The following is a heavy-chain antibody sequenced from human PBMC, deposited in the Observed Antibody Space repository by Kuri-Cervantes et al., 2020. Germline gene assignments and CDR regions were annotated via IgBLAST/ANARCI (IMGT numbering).Heavy chain of an antibody. Sequence: ASVKVSCKASGYTFTSYGISWMRQAPGQGLEWMGWISAYNGNTNYAQNVQGRVIMTTDTSTSTVYMELRSLRSDDTAVYYCARGRFLEWLPNYWGQGTLVTVSS. J-gene: IGHJ4*02. CDR2: ISAYNGNT. V-gene: IGHV1-18*01. D-gene: IGHD3-3*01. CDR3: ARGRFLEWLPNY. CDR1: GYTFTSYG.